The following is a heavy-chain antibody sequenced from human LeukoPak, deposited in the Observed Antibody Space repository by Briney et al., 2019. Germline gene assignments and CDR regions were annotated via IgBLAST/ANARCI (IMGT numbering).Heavy chain of an antibody. CDR3: ARGESYHDAFDI. V-gene: IGHV3-30*01. Sequence: GGSLRLSCAASGFTFSSHAMHRVRQAPGKGLEWVAAISYDASDNYYADSVKGRFTISRDNSRNTLYLQMNSLRAQDTAVYYCARGESYHDAFDIWGQGTMVTVSS. CDR1: GFTFSSHA. CDR2: ISYDASDN. J-gene: IGHJ3*02. D-gene: IGHD1-26*01.